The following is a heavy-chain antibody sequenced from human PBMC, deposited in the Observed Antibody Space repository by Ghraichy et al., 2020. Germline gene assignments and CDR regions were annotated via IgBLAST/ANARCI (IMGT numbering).Heavy chain of an antibody. V-gene: IGHV3-48*01. D-gene: IGHD4-23*01. CDR3: ARASRVVRVYYYDGMDV. Sequence: GGSLRLSCVGSGFAFGDYDLNWVRQSPGKGLEWVSYISASSRSIFYADSVRGRFTISRDDAQNSLFLQMRSLRVEDTAVYYCARASRVVRVYYYDGMDVWGQGTTVNVSS. J-gene: IGHJ6*02. CDR2: ISASSRSI. CDR1: GFAFGDYD.